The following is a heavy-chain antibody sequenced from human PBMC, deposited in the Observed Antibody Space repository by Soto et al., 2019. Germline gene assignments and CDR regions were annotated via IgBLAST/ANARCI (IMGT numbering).Heavy chain of an antibody. D-gene: IGHD6-6*01. CDR2: IYSGGST. CDR3: ARDLEYSSADYYYYYMDV. Sequence: GGSLRLSCAASGFTVSSNYMSWVRQAPGKGLEWVSVIYSGGSTYYADSVKGRFTISRDNSKNTLYLQMNSLRAEDTAVYYCARDLEYSSADYYYYYMDVWGKGTTVTVSS. V-gene: IGHV3-66*01. CDR1: GFTVSSNY. J-gene: IGHJ6*03.